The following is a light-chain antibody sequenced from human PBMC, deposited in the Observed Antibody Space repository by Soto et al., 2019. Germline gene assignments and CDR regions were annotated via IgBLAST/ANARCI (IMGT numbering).Light chain of an antibody. CDR3: QQYASSPYT. CDR2: GTS. CDR1: QSVSGTY. Sequence: EIVLTQSPGTLSLSPGERATLSCRASQSVSGTYLAWYQQKPGQAPRLLIYGTSSRATGIPDRFSGSGSGTDSTLTISRLEPEDFAVYYCQQYASSPYTFGQGPKLEI. J-gene: IGKJ2*01. V-gene: IGKV3-20*01.